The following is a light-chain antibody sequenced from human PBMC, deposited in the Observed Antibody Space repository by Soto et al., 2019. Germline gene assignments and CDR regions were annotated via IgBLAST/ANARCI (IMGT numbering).Light chain of an antibody. V-gene: IGLV2-11*01. Sequence: QAVVIQPPSVSGSPGQSVTISCTGTRSDVGNYDYVSWYQQHPGTVPKLMIFIVSARPSGVPNRFSGSKSGNTASMTISGLQAEDEADYQCSSYASTATYRVFGGGTKLTVL. CDR3: SSYASTATYRV. J-gene: IGLJ2*01. CDR1: RSDVGNYDY. CDR2: IVS.